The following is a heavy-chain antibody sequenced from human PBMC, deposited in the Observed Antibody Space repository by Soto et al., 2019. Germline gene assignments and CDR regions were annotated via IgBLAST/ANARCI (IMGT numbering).Heavy chain of an antibody. CDR2: IIPMLGMS. V-gene: IGHV1-69*02. Sequence: QVHLVQFGAEVREPGSSVKVSCTASGGTFNTHTISWVRQAPGLGLEWMGRIIPMLGMSNYPQKFQGRVSITADKSTSTAYMAMSRLTSDDTSVYYWATTYGSWSSHFDSWGQGTLVTVSS. J-gene: IGHJ4*02. CDR1: GGTFNTHT. D-gene: IGHD3-10*01. CDR3: ATTYGSWSSHFDS.